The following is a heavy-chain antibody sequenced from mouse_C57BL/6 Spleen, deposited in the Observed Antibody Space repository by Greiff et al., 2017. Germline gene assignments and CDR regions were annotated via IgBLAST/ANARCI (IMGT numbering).Heavy chain of an antibody. CDR2: INPGSGGT. V-gene: IGHV1-54*01. Sequence: VKLMESGAELVRPGTSVKVSCKASGYAFTNYLIEWVKQRPGQGLEWIGVINPGSGGTNYNEKFKGKATLTADKSSSTAYMQLSSLTSEDSAVYFCARGRSNWDAWFAYWGQGTLVTVSA. CDR3: ARGRSNWDAWFAY. CDR1: GYAFTNYL. D-gene: IGHD4-1*01. J-gene: IGHJ3*01.